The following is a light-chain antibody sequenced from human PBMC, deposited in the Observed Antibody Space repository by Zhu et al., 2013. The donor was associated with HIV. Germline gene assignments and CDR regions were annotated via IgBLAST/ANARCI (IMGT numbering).Light chain of an antibody. CDR3: QQCGSSPLT. CDR2: GAS. J-gene: IGKJ4*01. Sequence: EIVLTQSPGTLSLSPGERATLSCRASQSVSSSYIAWYQQKPGQAPRLLIYGASSRATGIPDRFSGSGSGTDFTLTISRLEPEDFAVYYCQQCGSSPLTFGGGTKVEIK. V-gene: IGKV3-20*01. CDR1: QSVSSSY.